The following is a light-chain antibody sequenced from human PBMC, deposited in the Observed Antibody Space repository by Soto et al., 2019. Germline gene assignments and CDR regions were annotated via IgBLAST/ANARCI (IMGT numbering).Light chain of an antibody. CDR2: DAS. V-gene: IGKV1-5*01. Sequence: EIQITPSPSTLSASVGARVTITCRASQSISSWLAWYQQKPGKAPKLLIYDASSLESGVPSRFSGSGSGTEFTLTISSLQPDDFATYYCQQYNSYSSPFGQGTKVDIK. CDR1: QSISSW. CDR3: QQYNSYSSP. J-gene: IGKJ1*01.